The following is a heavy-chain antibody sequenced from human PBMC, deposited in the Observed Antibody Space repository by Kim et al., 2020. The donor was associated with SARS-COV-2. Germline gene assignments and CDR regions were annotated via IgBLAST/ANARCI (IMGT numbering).Heavy chain of an antibody. Sequence: GGSLRLSCAASGFTFSNAWMSWVRQAPGKGLEWVGRIKSKTDGGTTDYAAPVKGRFTISRDDSKNTLYLQMNSLKTEDTAVYYCTTDVETFRWIQHGEVDYWGQGTLVTVSS. CDR3: TTDVETFRWIQHGEVDY. V-gene: IGHV3-15*01. D-gene: IGHD5-18*01. CDR2: IKSKTDGGTT. J-gene: IGHJ4*02. CDR1: GFTFSNAW.